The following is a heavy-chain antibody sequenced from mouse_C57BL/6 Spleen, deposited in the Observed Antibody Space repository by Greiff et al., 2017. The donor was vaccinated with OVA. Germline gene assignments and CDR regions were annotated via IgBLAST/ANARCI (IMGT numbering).Heavy chain of an antibody. CDR3: ARRIYDGYLGY. D-gene: IGHD2-3*01. CDR1: GYTFTSYW. J-gene: IGHJ2*01. CDR2: IDPSDSYT. V-gene: IGHV1-50*01. Sequence: VQLQQPGAELVKPGASVKLSCKASGYTFTSYWMQWVKQRPGQGLEWIGEIDPSDSYTNYNQKFKGKATVTVDTSSSTAYMQLSSLTSEDSAVYYCARRIYDGYLGYWGQGTTLTVSS.